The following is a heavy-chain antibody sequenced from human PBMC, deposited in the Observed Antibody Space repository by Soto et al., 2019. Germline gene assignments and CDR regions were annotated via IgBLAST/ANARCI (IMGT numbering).Heavy chain of an antibody. Sequence: QVQLVESGGGLVKPGGSLRLSCAASGFTFSDYYMSWIRQAPGKGLEWVSYISSSGSTIYYADSVKGRFTVSRDNAKNSLYLQMNSLRAEDTAVYYCARNWERYCSSTSCYPLVDYWGQGTLVTVSS. CDR1: GFTFSDYY. CDR3: ARNWERYCSSTSCYPLVDY. CDR2: ISSSGSTI. J-gene: IGHJ4*02. V-gene: IGHV3-11*01. D-gene: IGHD2-2*01.